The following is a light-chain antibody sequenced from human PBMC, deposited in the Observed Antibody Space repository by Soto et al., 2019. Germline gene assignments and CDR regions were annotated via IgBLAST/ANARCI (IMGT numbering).Light chain of an antibody. CDR2: DVS. Sequence: QSALTQPASVSGSPGQSITISCTGTSSDVGAYNCVSWYQQHPGKAPKLMIYDVSNRPSGVSNRFSGSKSGNTASLTISGLQADDEADYYCSSYTSSSALVLFGGGTKLTVL. CDR1: SSDVGAYNC. V-gene: IGLV2-14*01. J-gene: IGLJ2*01. CDR3: SSYTSSSALVL.